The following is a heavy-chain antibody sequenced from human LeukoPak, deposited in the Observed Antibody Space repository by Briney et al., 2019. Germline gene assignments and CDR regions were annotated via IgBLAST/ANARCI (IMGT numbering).Heavy chain of an antibody. Sequence: SETLSLTCAVYGESLNSYYWSWIRQAPGKGLEWIGEFRQSGGTNYNPSLTSRVTISVDTSKNQFSLKLSSVTAADTAVYYCARGFGDSTPYNYYFDYWGQGTLVTVSS. D-gene: IGHD3-22*01. CDR2: FRQSGGT. CDR1: GESLNSYY. V-gene: IGHV4-34*01. CDR3: ARGFGDSTPYNYYFDY. J-gene: IGHJ4*02.